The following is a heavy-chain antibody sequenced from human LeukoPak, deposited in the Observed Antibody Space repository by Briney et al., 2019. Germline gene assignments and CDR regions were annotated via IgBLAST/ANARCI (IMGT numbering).Heavy chain of an antibody. D-gene: IGHD4-17*01. CDR3: AREAAVPNTVFDY. Sequence: GRSLRLSCAASGFTLANYWMHWVRHAPGKGLVWVSRIQSDGSTTTYADSVKGRFTISRDNAKNTLYLQMNSLRAEDTAVYYCAREAAVPNTVFDYWGQGSLVTVSS. J-gene: IGHJ4*02. V-gene: IGHV3-74*01. CDR2: IQSDGSTT. CDR1: GFTLANYW.